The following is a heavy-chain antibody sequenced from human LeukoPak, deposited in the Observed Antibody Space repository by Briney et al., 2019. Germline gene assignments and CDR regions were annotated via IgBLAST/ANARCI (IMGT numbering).Heavy chain of an antibody. V-gene: IGHV1-2*06. CDR2: INPNSGDT. J-gene: IGHJ4*02. Sequence: VASVKVSCKASGYTFTAYHMHWVRQAPGLGLEWMGRINPNSGDTNYAQKFQGRVTMTRDTSISTAYMELSRLRSDDTAVYYCAREPHVERDDYWGQGTRVTVSS. CDR1: GYTFTAYH. D-gene: IGHD1-1*01. CDR3: AREPHVERDDY.